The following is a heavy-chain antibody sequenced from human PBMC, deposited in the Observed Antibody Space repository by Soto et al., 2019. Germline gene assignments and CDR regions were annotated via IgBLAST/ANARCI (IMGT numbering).Heavy chain of an antibody. CDR2: ISYDGINK. Sequence: GGSLRLSCAACGFTFSSYCIHWVRQASCKGLEWLAVISYDGINKYYADSVKGRFTISSDNSKNTLYLQMSSLRAEYRAVYYCVKDGSRGCTYYYDMDGSGRRTTLAVCS. CDR1: GFTFSSYC. V-gene: IGHV3-30*18. CDR3: VKDGSRGCTYYYDMDG. D-gene: IGHD6-19*01. J-gene: IGHJ6*01.